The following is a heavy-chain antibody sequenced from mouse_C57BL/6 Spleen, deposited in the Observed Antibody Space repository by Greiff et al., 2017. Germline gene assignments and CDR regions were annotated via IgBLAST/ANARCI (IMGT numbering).Heavy chain of an antibody. J-gene: IGHJ4*01. V-gene: IGHV5-4*01. Sequence: EVMLVESGGGLVKPGGSLKLSCAASGFTFSSYAMSWVRQTPEKRLEWVATISDGGSYTYYPDNVKGRFTISRDNAKNNLYLQRSHLKSEDTAMYYCARDRAVPDYYAMDYWGQGTSVTVSS. CDR3: ARDRAVPDYYAMDY. CDR1: GFTFSSYA. CDR2: ISDGGSYT. D-gene: IGHD3-1*01.